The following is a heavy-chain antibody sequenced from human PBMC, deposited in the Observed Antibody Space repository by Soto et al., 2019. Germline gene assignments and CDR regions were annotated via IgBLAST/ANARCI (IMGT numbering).Heavy chain of an antibody. V-gene: IGHV3-11*06. CDR3: ARDYDFWSGYLSGQFDY. CDR1: GFTFSDYF. Sequence: QVQLVESGGGLVKPGGSLRLSCAASGFTFSDYFLTWIRQAPGKGLEWVSYISSSSSDTNYADSVKGRFTISRDNAKNSLFLQMNNWRVDDTAVYYCARDYDFWSGYLSGQFDYWGQGTLVTVSS. CDR2: ISSSSSDT. J-gene: IGHJ4*02. D-gene: IGHD3-3*01.